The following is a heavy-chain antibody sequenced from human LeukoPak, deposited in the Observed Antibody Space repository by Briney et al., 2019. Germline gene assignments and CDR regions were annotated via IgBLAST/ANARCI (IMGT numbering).Heavy chain of an antibody. D-gene: IGHD6-13*01. Sequence: GSLRLSCVASGFTFSDAYVSWVSQAPGEGLEWVGRIKSKNDGGTIDYAAPVKGRFTISRDDSRNTLYLQMNSLKTEDTAVYYCTTDAGYDSRWYNDWGQGSLVTVSS. CDR3: TTDAGYDSRWYND. J-gene: IGHJ4*02. CDR1: GFTFSDAY. V-gene: IGHV3-15*01. CDR2: IKSKNDGGTI.